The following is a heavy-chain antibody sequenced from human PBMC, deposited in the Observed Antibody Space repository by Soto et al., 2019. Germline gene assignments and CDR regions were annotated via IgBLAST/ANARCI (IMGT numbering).Heavy chain of an antibody. CDR3: ARDPDLIEAAGNYFDY. D-gene: IGHD6-13*01. J-gene: IGHJ4*02. V-gene: IGHV3-30-3*01. CDR1: GFTLNTYS. CDR2: VSFDGVNK. Sequence: LRLSCSVSGFTLNTYSMYWVRQAPGKGLEWVAVVSFDGVNKHYRDSVKGRFTISRDIAKNMLYLQMTSLRLEDTALYYCARDPDLIEAAGNYFDYWGQGTLVTVSS.